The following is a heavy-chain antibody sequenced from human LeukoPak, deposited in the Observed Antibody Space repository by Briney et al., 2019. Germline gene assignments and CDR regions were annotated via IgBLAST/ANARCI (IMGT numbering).Heavy chain of an antibody. CDR3: ARARPHNWFDP. CDR1: GIAFSNHW. D-gene: IGHD6-6*01. CDR2: INNDGSYA. Sequence: GGSLRLSCAASGIAFSNHWMHWFRQAPGKGLEWVSWINNDGSYAVYADSVRARFTIPRDNAKNTLYLQMNSLRPEDTAVYYCARARPHNWFDPWGQGTLVTVSS. V-gene: IGHV3-74*01. J-gene: IGHJ5*02.